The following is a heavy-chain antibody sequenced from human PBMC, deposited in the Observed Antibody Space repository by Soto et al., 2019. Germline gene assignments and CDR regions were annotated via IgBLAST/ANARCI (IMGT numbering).Heavy chain of an antibody. CDR2: IWYDGGQR. CDR1: RFIFSHYG. D-gene: IGHD6-19*01. Sequence: SLRLSFAASRFIFSHYGIQWVRQSPCKGLEWVAVIWYDGGQRYYADAVKGRFTISRDNSKNTVSLDMNSLRVEDTGVYYCARYRSGSSEYWGQGALVTVSS. J-gene: IGHJ4*02. CDR3: ARYRSGSSEY. V-gene: IGHV3-33*01.